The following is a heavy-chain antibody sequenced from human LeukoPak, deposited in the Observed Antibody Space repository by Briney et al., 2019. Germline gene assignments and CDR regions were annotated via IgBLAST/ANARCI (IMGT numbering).Heavy chain of an antibody. Sequence: PGGSLRLSCAASGFTFSYYAMSWVRQTPGEGLESVSGITGTDGSTYYADSVKGRFTISRDNSKSALYLQMNSLRAEDTALYYCAKAFNYGSGYNYKTFDSWGQGTLVTVSS. CDR2: ITGTDGST. V-gene: IGHV3-23*01. CDR3: AKAFNYGSGYNYKTFDS. D-gene: IGHD3-10*01. CDR1: GFTFSYYA. J-gene: IGHJ4*02.